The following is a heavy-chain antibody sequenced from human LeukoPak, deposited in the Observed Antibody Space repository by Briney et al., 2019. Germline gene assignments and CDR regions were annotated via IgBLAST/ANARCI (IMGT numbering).Heavy chain of an antibody. V-gene: IGHV1-2*02. J-gene: IGHJ4*02. CDR3: ARDRGTTVTTYPDY. CDR2: INPNSGGT. Sequence: ASVKVSCKASGYTFTGYYMHWVRQAPGQWLEWMGWINPNSGGTNYAQKFQGRVTMTRDTSTSTAYMELSRLRSDDTAVYYCARDRGTTVTTYPDYWGQGTLVTVSS. D-gene: IGHD4-17*01. CDR1: GYTFTGYY.